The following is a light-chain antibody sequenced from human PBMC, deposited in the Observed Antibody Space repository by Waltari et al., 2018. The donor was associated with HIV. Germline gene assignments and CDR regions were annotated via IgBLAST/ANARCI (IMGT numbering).Light chain of an antibody. J-gene: IGLJ2*01. V-gene: IGLV2-14*03. Sequence: QSALTQPASVSGSPGQSITISCTGTSSDVGGYNYVSWYQQHPGKAPKLMIYEVTHRPSGVSNRFSGSKSGNTASLTISGLQVEDEADDYCSSYTSSSLEIFGGGTKLTVL. CDR3: SSYTSSSLEI. CDR2: EVT. CDR1: SSDVGGYNY.